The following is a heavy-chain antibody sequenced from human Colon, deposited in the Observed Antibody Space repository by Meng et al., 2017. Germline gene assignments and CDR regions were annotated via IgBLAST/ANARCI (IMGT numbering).Heavy chain of an antibody. CDR2: IKPDGGEE. D-gene: IGHD6-19*01. CDR3: TKDGSGWSAY. J-gene: IGHJ4*02. V-gene: IGHV3-7*01. CDR1: GFAFRSYW. Sequence: GGSLRLSCAASGFAFRSYWMGWVRQVPGQGLEWVANIKPDGGEEYYLDSVRGRFTISRDNAKNSLYLQMNSLRAEDTAVYYCTKDGSGWSAYWGQGTLVTVSS.